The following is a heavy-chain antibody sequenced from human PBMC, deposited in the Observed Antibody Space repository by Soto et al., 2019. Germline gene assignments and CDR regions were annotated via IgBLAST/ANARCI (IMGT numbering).Heavy chain of an antibody. D-gene: IGHD1-1*01. J-gene: IGHJ3*02. CDR1: GGSISSSSYY. V-gene: IGHV4-39*01. CDR2: IYYSGST. CDR3: ARRWLERRAFDI. Sequence: QLQLQESGPGLVKPSETLSLTCTVSGGSISSSSYYWGWIRQPPGKGLEWIGSIYYSGSTYYNPSLKSRVTISVDTSKNQFSLKLSSVTAADTAVYYCARRWLERRAFDIWGQGTMVTVSS.